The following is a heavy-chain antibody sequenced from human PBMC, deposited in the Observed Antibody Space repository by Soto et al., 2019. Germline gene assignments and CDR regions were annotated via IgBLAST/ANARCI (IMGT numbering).Heavy chain of an antibody. Sequence: GASVKVSCKASGYTFTSYAMHWVRQAPGQRLEWMGWISAGDGNTKYSQNFQGRVTITRVTSASTAYMELSSLRSEDTAVYYCARDRYCSSISCYGDAFDIWGQGTMVTVS. CDR3: ARDRYCSSISCYGDAFDI. V-gene: IGHV1-3*01. CDR2: ISAGDGNT. CDR1: GYTFTSYA. D-gene: IGHD2-2*01. J-gene: IGHJ3*02.